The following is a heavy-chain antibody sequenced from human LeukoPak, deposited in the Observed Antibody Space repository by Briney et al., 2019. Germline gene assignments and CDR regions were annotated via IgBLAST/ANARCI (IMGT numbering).Heavy chain of an antibody. J-gene: IGHJ4*02. CDR2: INPNSGGT. D-gene: IGHD3-10*01. CDR1: GYTFTSHG. Sequence: ASVKVSCKASGYTFTSHGISWVRQAPGQGLEWMGWINPNSGGTNYAQKFQGRVTMTRDTSISTAYMELSRLRSDDTAVYYCARDLSVISRGSGSYCGYWGQGTLVTVSS. CDR3: ARDLSVISRGSGSYCGY. V-gene: IGHV1-2*02.